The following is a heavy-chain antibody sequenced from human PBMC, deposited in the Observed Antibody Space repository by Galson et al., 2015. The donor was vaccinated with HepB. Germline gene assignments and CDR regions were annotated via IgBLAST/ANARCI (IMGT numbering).Heavy chain of an antibody. CDR1: GFTFSGSA. V-gene: IGHV3-73*01. J-gene: IGHJ4*02. D-gene: IGHD6-13*01. Sequence: SLRLSCVASGFTFSGSAIHWVRQASGTGPEWIGHIRGKATNFAASYVPSLKGRFTISRDDSKNLAYLHMRSLKTDDTAVYYCVRSGDFSGYSSRWGQGTLVTVSS. CDR2: IRGKATNFAA. CDR3: VRSGDFSGYSSR.